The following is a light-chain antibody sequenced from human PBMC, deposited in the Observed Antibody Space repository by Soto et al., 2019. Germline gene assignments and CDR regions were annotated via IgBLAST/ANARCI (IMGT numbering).Light chain of an antibody. CDR3: AAWDDSLNGYWV. CDR1: SSNIGSNT. CDR2: SNN. Sequence: QSVLTQPPSASGTPGQRVTISCSGSSSNIGSNTVNWYQQLPGTAPKLLIYSNNQRPSGVPDRFSGSKSGTSASLAISGLQSEDEADYYCAAWDDSLNGYWVFGGGTADRP. V-gene: IGLV1-44*01. J-gene: IGLJ3*02.